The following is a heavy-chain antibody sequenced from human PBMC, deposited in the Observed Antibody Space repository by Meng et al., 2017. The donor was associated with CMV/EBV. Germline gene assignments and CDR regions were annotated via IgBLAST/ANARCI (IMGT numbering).Heavy chain of an antibody. CDR3: AREVDDYGDGWYFDL. J-gene: IGHJ2*01. CDR1: GGTFSSYA. Sequence: VQLAQSGAEVKKPGSSVKVSCKASGGTFSSYAISWVRQAPGQGLEWMGGIIPIFGTANYAQKFQGRVTITADESTSTAYMELSSLRSEDTAVYYCAREVDDYGDGWYFDLWGRGTLVTVSS. CDR2: IIPIFGTA. V-gene: IGHV1-69*12. D-gene: IGHD4-17*01.